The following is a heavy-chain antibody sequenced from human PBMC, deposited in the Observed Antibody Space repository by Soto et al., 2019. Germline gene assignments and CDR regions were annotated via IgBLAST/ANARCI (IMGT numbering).Heavy chain of an antibody. CDR2: ISYDGSNK. CDR3: AGKNYYDSSGYYY. D-gene: IGHD3-22*01. CDR1: GFTFSSYA. Sequence: GESLKISCAASGFTFSSYAMHWVRQAPGKGLEWVAVISYDGSNKYYADSVKGRFTISRDNSKNTLYLQMNSLRAEDTAVYYCAGKNYYDSSGYYYWGQGTLVTVSS. V-gene: IGHV3-30*04. J-gene: IGHJ4*02.